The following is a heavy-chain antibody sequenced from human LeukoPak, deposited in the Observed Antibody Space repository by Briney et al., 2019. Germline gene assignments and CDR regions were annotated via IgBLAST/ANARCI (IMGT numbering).Heavy chain of an antibody. Sequence: PSETLSLTCTVSGGSISSYYWSWIRQPPGKGLEWFGYIYHSGSTKYNPSLKSRVPISVDTSKNQFSLKMSSVTAADTAVYYCARDGYSGNDGLWGQGTLVTVSS. D-gene: IGHD5-12*01. CDR3: ARDGYSGNDGL. CDR2: IYHSGST. V-gene: IGHV4-59*01. J-gene: IGHJ4*02. CDR1: GGSISSYY.